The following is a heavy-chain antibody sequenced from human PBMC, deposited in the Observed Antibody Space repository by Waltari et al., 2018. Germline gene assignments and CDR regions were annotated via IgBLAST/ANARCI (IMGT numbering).Heavy chain of an antibody. CDR3: AKDFWSSGYYY. CDR2: ISGSGGST. J-gene: IGHJ4*02. CDR1: A. D-gene: IGHD3-22*01. V-gene: IGHV3-23*01. Sequence: AMSWVRQAPGKGLEWVSAISGSGGSTYYADSVKGRFTISRDNSKNTLYLQMNSLRAEDTAVYYCAKDFWSSGYYYWGQGTLVTVSS.